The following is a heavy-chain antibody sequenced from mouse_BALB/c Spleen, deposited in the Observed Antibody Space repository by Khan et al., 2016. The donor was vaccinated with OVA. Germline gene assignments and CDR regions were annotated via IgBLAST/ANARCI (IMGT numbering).Heavy chain of an antibody. CDR2: IWSGGST. CDR3: ARNYDYDEGLAY. J-gene: IGHJ3*01. V-gene: IGHV2-2*02. Sequence: QIQLVQSGPGLVQPSQSLSITCTVSGFSLTTYGVHWVRQSPGKGLEWLGVIWSGGSTDYNAAFISRLSISKDNSKSQVFFKMNSLQANDTAIYYCARNYDYDEGLAYWGQGTLVTVSA. D-gene: IGHD2-4*01. CDR1: GFSLTTYG.